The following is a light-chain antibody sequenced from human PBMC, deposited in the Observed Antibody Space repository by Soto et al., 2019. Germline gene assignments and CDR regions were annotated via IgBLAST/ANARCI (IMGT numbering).Light chain of an antibody. CDR1: QSVGHN. V-gene: IGKV3-15*01. J-gene: IGKJ5*01. CDR2: GAS. Sequence: EMVVTPSPATLPVSPGGGAPLSCRASQSVGHNLAWYQHKPGQAPRILIYGASTRVTGVPARFSGSGSGTEFTLTISSLQSEDFAVYYCLQYSKWPEYTFGQGTRLEIK. CDR3: LQYSKWPEYT.